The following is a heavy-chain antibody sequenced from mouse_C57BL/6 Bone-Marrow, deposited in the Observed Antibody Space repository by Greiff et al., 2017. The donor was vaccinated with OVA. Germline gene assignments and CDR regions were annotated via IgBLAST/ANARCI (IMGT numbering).Heavy chain of an antibody. Sequence: VQLQQSGAELVRPGASVKLSCTASGFNIKDDYMHWVKQRPEQGLEWIGWIDPENGDTEYASKFQGKGTRTADTSSNTAYLQLSSLTSEDTAVYYCTTCTTVVARWYFDVWGTGTTVTVSS. CDR1: GFNIKDDY. J-gene: IGHJ1*03. CDR2: IDPENGDT. V-gene: IGHV14-4*01. CDR3: TTCTTVVARWYFDV. D-gene: IGHD1-1*01.